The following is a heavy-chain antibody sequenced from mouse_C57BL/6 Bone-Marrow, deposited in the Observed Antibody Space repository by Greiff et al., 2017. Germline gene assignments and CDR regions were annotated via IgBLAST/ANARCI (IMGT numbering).Heavy chain of an antibody. D-gene: IGHD2-3*01. CDR2: INHSSGYT. V-gene: IGHV1-4*01. Sequence: QVHVKQSGAELARPGASVKMSCKASGYTFTSYTMHWVKQRPGQGLEWIGYINHSSGYTKSNQKFKDKATLTADKSSSKAYMQLSSLTSEDSAVYYCARAGGYYEEVFAYWGQGTLVTVSA. CDR3: ARAGGYYEEVFAY. J-gene: IGHJ3*01. CDR1: GYTFTSYT.